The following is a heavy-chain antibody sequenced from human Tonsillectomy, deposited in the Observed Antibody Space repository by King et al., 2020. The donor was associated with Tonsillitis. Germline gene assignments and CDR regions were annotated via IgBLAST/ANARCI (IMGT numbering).Heavy chain of an antibody. V-gene: IGHV4-59*01. Sequence: VQLQESGPGLVKPSETLSLTCSVSGGSISPYYWSWIRPPPGKGLEWIGYIYYAGTTSYNPSLRSRVTISVDTSTNQFSLELSSVTAADTAVYYCAKGDYSNYGSWGQGALVTVSS. CDR3: AKGDYSNYGS. D-gene: IGHD4-11*01. CDR1: GGSISPYY. CDR2: IYYAGTT. J-gene: IGHJ5*02.